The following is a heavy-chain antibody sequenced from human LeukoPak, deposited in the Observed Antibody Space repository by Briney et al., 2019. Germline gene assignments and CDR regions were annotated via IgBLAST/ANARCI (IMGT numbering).Heavy chain of an antibody. D-gene: IGHD6-6*01. CDR2: IYTSGRT. J-gene: IGHJ6*03. V-gene: IGHV4-4*07. CDR1: GGSLDSYY. CDR3: AREDIAARPDDYYYYMDV. Sequence: PSETLSLTCTVSGGSLDSYYWSWIRQPAGKGLEWIGRIYTSGRTNYNPSLKSRVTMSVDTSKNQFSLQLSSVTAADTAVYYCAREDIAARPDDYYYYMDVWGKGTTVTVSS.